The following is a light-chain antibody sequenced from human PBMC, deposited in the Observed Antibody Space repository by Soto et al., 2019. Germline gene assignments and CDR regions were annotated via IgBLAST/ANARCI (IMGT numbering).Light chain of an antibody. J-gene: IGKJ4*01. CDR3: QQYDSSPLT. CDR2: GAS. CDR1: QSVSSNF. Sequence: IVLTQSPGTLSLSPGERATLSCRASQSVSSNFLAWYQQKPGQAPRLLIYGASSRATGIPDRFSGSESGTDFTLTISRLEPEDFAVYYCQQYDSSPLTFGGGTKVEIK. V-gene: IGKV3-20*01.